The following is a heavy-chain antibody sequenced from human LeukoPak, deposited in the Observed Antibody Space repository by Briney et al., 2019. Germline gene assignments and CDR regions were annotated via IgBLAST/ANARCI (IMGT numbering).Heavy chain of an antibody. Sequence: ASVKVSCKASGYTFTGYYMHWVRQAPGQGLEWMGRINPNSGGTNYAQKFQGRVTITADKSTSTAYMELSSLRSEDTAVYYCARDEVGANGVDYWGQGTLVTVSS. CDR1: GYTFTGYY. V-gene: IGHV1-2*06. J-gene: IGHJ4*02. CDR2: INPNSGGT. D-gene: IGHD1-26*01. CDR3: ARDEVGANGVDY.